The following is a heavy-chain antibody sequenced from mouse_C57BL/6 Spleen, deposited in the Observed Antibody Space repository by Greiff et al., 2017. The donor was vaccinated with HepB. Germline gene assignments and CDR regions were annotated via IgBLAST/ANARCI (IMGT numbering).Heavy chain of an antibody. CDR3: ARRAIYYDYHFDY. CDR2: ISSGSSTN. V-gene: IGHV5-17*01. J-gene: IGHJ2*01. CDR1: GFTFSDYG. D-gene: IGHD2-4*01. Sequence: EVKLVESGGGLVKPGGSLKLSCAASGFTFSDYGMHWVRQAPEKGLEWVAYISSGSSTNYYADTVKGRFTITRDNAKNTLFLQMTSLRSEDTAVYYCARRAIYYDYHFDYWGQGTTLTVAS.